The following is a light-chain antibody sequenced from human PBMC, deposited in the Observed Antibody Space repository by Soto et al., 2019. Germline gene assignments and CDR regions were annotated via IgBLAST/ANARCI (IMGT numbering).Light chain of an antibody. CDR2: EGS. V-gene: IGLV2-23*01. J-gene: IGLJ2*01. CDR1: SSDVGSYNL. Sequence: SVLTQPASVSGSPGQSITISCTGSSSDVGSYNLVSWYQQYPGNAPKLMIYEGSKRPSSVSNRFSGSKSGNTASLTISGLQAEDEADYYCCTYARSVVFGGGTKVTVL. CDR3: CTYARSVV.